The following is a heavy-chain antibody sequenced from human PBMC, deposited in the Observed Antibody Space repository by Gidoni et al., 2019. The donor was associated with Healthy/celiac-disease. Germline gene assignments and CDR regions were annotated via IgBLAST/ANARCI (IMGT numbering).Heavy chain of an antibody. J-gene: IGHJ3*02. CDR1: VGSISSSSYY. Sequence: QLQLQESGPGLVKPSETLSLTCTVSVGSISSSSYYWGWIRQPQGKGLEWIGSIYYSGSTSYNPSRKRRVTISVDTSKNKFSLKRGSVTAADTAVYYWARRDSSVDAFDIWGQGKMVTVSS. D-gene: IGHD6-25*01. CDR3: ARRDSSVDAFDI. V-gene: IGHV4-39*01. CDR2: IYYSGST.